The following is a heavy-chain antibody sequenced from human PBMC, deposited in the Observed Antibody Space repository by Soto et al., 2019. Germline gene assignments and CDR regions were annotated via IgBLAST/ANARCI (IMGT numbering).Heavy chain of an antibody. V-gene: IGHV3-23*01. CDR3: AKVLYCSGGSCENDAFDI. Sequence: PGGSLRLSCAASGFTFSSYAMSWVRQAPGKGLEWVSAISGSGGSTHYADSVKGRFTISRDNSKNTLYLQMNSLRAEDTAVYYCAKVLYCSGGSCENDAFDIWGQGTMVTVSS. D-gene: IGHD2-15*01. CDR2: ISGSGGST. CDR1: GFTFSSYA. J-gene: IGHJ3*02.